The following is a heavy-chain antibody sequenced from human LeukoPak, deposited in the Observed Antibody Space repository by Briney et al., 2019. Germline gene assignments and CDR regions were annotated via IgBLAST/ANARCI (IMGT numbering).Heavy chain of an antibody. J-gene: IGHJ4*02. Sequence: ASVKVSCKASGYTFTSYYMHWVRQAPGQGLEWMGIINPSGGSTSYAQKFQGRVTMTRDTSTSTVYMELSSLRSEDTAVYYCAGDRGSSLQNAGDIFDYWGQGTLVTVSS. D-gene: IGHD6-13*01. V-gene: IGHV1-46*01. CDR1: GYTFTSYY. CDR2: INPSGGST. CDR3: AGDRGSSLQNAGDIFDY.